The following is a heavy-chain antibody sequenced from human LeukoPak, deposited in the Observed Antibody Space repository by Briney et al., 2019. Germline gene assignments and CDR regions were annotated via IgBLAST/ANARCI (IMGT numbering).Heavy chain of an antibody. CDR3: ARVGRSTWYDFDY. CDR1: GYSFPSYW. CDR2: IDPGDSDT. V-gene: IGHV5-51*01. Sequence: GESLKISCKGSGYSFPSYWIGWVGQMPGKGLEWMGIIDPGDSDTTYSPSFEGQVTISADKSISTAYLQWISLKASDSAMYYCARVGRSTWYDFDYWGQGTLVTVSS. D-gene: IGHD6-13*01. J-gene: IGHJ4*02.